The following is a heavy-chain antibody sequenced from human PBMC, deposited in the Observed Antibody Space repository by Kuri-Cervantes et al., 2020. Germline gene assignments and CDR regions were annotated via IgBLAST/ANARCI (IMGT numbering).Heavy chain of an antibody. Sequence: ETLSLTCAGSGFTFSTYSMNWVRQAPGKGLEWVSYISSSSSNTYYADSVEGRFTISRDNAKNSLHLQMNSLRDEDTAVYYCARDVRRPGAFDTWGQGTMVTVSS. D-gene: IGHD1-14*01. CDR3: ARDVRRPGAFDT. CDR2: ISSSSSNT. J-gene: IGHJ3*02. CDR1: GFTFSTYS. V-gene: IGHV3-48*02.